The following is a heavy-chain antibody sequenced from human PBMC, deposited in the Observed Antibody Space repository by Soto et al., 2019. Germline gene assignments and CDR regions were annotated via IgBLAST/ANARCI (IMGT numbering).Heavy chain of an antibody. CDR2: IYYSGST. CDR1: GGSISSGGSY. V-gene: IGHV4-31*03. D-gene: IGHD3-22*01. J-gene: IGHJ3*02. Sequence: SETLSLTCTVSGGSISSGGSYWSWIRQHPGKGLEWIGYIYYSGSTYYNPSLKSRVTISVDTSKNQFSLKLSSVTAADTAVYYCARVGCYDGSGYNAFDIWGQGTMVTVS. CDR3: ARVGCYDGSGYNAFDI.